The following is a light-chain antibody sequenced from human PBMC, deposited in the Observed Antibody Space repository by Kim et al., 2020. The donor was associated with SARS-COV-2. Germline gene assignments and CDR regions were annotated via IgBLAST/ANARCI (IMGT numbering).Light chain of an antibody. CDR3: QQRSNWPPEYT. CDR1: QSVSSF. CDR2: DAS. Sequence: SPGERATLSCRASQSVSSFLAGYQQKPGQAPRLLIYDASNRATGIPIRFSGSGSGTDFTLTISSLEPEDFAVYYCQQRSNWPPEYTFGQGTKLEI. J-gene: IGKJ2*01. V-gene: IGKV3-11*01.